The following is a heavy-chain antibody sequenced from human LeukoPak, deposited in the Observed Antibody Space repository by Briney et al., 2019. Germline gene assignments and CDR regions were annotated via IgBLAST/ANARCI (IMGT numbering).Heavy chain of an antibody. J-gene: IGHJ5*02. CDR2: IKQDGSEK. D-gene: IGHD4-23*01. CDR1: ELTFSSYW. CDR3: ARGVFDYGGRRFDP. V-gene: IGHV3-7*01. Sequence: GGSLSLSCAASELTFSSYWMSWVRKAPGKGLEWVANIKQDGSEKYYVDSVKGRFTISRDNAKNSLYLQMNSLRAEDTAVYYCARGVFDYGGRRFDPWGQGTLVTVSS.